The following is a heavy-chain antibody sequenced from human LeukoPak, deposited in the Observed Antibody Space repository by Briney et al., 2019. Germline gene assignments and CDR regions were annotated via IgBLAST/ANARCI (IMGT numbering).Heavy chain of an antibody. CDR3: ARGVGYSYGSRDAFDI. V-gene: IGHV4-34*01. D-gene: IGHD5-18*01. J-gene: IGHJ3*02. CDR1: GFTFINYA. CDR2: INHSGST. Sequence: GSLRLSCAASGFTFINYAVTWIRQPPGKGLEWIGEINHSGSTNYNPSLKSRVTISVDTSKNQFSLKLSSVTAADTAVYYCARGVGYSYGSRDAFDIWGQGAMVTVSS.